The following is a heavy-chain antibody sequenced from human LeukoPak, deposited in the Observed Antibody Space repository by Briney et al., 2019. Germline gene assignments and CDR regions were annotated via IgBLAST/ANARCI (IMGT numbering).Heavy chain of an antibody. Sequence: PGGSPRLSCAASGFTFSDYYMSWIRQAPGKGLEWVSYISRSSSFTNYADSVKGRFTISRDNVKNSVYLQMNSLSAKDTAVYYCARFDSGSHGVFDSWGQGTLVTVST. CDR1: GFTFSDYY. CDR3: ARFDSGSHGVFDS. J-gene: IGHJ4*02. CDR2: ISRSSSFT. D-gene: IGHD3-10*01. V-gene: IGHV3-11*03.